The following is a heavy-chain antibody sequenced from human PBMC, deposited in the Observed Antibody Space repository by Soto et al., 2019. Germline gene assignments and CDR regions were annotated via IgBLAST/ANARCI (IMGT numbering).Heavy chain of an antibody. D-gene: IGHD6-13*01. V-gene: IGHV3-30*18. Sequence: PRLSCAASGFTFSDYAMHWVRQAPGKGLEWVAIISFDGGFNYYADSVKGRFTISRDNSHNTLHLQMNSLRPEDTAVYYCAKGPIAAAVTDYYFDHWGQGTLVTVSS. CDR3: AKGPIAAAVTDYYFDH. J-gene: IGHJ4*02. CDR1: GFTFSDYA. CDR2: ISFDGGFN.